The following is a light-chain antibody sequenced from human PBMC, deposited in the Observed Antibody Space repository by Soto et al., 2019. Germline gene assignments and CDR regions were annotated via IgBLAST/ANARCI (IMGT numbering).Light chain of an antibody. J-gene: IGLJ2*01. CDR3: SSYAGSNNFDVV. V-gene: IGLV2-8*01. CDR2: EVS. Sequence: QSALTQPPSASGSPGQSVTISCTGTSSDVGGYTYVSWYQQHPGKAPKLMIYEVSKRPSGVPDRFSCSKSGNTASLTVSGLQAEDEADYYCSSYAGSNNFDVVFGGVTKLTVL. CDR1: SSDVGGYTY.